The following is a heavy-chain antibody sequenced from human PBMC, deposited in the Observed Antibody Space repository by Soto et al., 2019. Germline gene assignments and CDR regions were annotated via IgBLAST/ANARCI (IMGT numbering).Heavy chain of an antibody. CDR3: ARDWDIYCSGGSCYFDY. V-gene: IGHV3-21*01. J-gene: IGHJ4*02. D-gene: IGHD2-15*01. CDR1: GFTFSSYS. CDR2: ISSSSYI. Sequence: PGGSLRLSCAASGFTFSSYSMNWVRQAPGKGLEWVSSISSSSYIYYADSVKGRFTISRDNAKNSLYLQMNSLRAEDTAVYYCARDWDIYCSGGSCYFDYWGREPWSPSPQ.